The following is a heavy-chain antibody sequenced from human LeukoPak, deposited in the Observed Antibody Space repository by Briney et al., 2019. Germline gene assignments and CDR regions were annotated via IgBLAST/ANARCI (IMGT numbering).Heavy chain of an antibody. Sequence: KPGGSLRLSCAASGFTFSSYSMNWVRQAPGKGLEWVSSISSSSSYIYYADSVKGRFTISRDNAKNSLYLQMNSLRAEDTAVYYCARAERGHSYPRGVDYWGQGTLVTVSS. CDR1: GFTFSSYS. J-gene: IGHJ4*02. CDR2: ISSSSSYI. V-gene: IGHV3-21*01. CDR3: ARAERGHSYPRGVDY. D-gene: IGHD5-18*01.